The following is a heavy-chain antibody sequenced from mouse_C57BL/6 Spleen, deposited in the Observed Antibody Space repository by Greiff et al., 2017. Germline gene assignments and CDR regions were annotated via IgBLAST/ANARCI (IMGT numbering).Heavy chain of an antibody. CDR3: ADADYGSNYAMDY. Sequence: VQLQQSGAELVKPGASVKLSCTASGFNIQAYYMHWVKQRTEQGLEWICRIDPEDGEAKYAPNFQGKATITADTSSNTAYLQLSSLTSEDTAVYYCADADYGSNYAMDYWGQGTSVTVSS. CDR2: IDPEDGEA. CDR1: GFNIQAYY. V-gene: IGHV14-2*01. J-gene: IGHJ4*01. D-gene: IGHD1-1*01.